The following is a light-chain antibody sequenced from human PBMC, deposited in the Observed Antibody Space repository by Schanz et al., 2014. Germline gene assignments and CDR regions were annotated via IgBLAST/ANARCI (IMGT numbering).Light chain of an antibody. CDR3: SSYTSSSTWV. V-gene: IGLV2-14*01. Sequence: QSALTQPASVSGSPGQSITISCTGTSSDIGGRAYVSWYQQRPGKAPQLILYDVNSRPSGVSNRFSGSKSGNTASLTISGLRAEDEADYYCSSYTSSSTWVFGGGTKLTVL. CDR2: DVN. J-gene: IGLJ3*02. CDR1: SSDIGGRAY.